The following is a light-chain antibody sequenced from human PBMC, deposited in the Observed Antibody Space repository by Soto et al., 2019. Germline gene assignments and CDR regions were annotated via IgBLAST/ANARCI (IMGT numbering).Light chain of an antibody. CDR2: AAS. Sequence: DIQTTQSPSSLSASVGDRVTITCRASQSISSYLNWYQQKPGKAPKLLIYAASSLQSGVPSWFSGSGSGTDFTLTISSLQPEDFATYYCQQSYTTPVTFGGGTRVEIK. V-gene: IGKV1-39*01. CDR3: QQSYTTPVT. CDR1: QSISSY. J-gene: IGKJ4*01.